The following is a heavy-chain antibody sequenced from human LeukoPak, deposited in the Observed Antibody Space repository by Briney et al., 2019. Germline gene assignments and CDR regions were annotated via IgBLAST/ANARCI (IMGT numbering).Heavy chain of an antibody. CDR2: ISWNSGSI. CDR1: GFTFDDYA. V-gene: IGHV3-9*01. J-gene: IGHJ6*03. CDR3: ARSAYDFWSERDLYDYSYYMDV. Sequence: GGSLRLSCAASGFTFDDYAMHWVRQAPGKGLEWVSGISWNSGSIGYADSVKGRFTISRDNAKNSLYLQMNSLRAEDTALYYCARSAYDFWSERDLYDYSYYMDVWGKGTTVPASS. D-gene: IGHD3-3*01.